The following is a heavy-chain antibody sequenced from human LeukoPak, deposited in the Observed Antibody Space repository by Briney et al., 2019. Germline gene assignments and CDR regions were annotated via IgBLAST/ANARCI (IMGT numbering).Heavy chain of an antibody. CDR3: AKHGKRLFDY. CDR1: GFTFSNYG. CDR2: IRYDGSNK. V-gene: IGHV3-30*02. J-gene: IGHJ4*02. Sequence: GGSLRLSCAASGFTFSNYGMHWVRQAPGKGLEWVAFIRYDGSNKYYADSVKGRFTISRDNSKNTLYLQMNSLRAEDTAVYYCAKHGKRLFDYWGQGTLVTVSS.